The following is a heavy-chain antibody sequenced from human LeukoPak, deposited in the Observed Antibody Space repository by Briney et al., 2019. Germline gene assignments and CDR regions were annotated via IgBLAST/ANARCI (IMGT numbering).Heavy chain of an antibody. CDR1: GGSISNYY. J-gene: IGHJ5*02. CDR3: ARPTVGIAAAGRWFDP. V-gene: IGHV4-59*01. Sequence: PSETLSLTCNVSGGSISNYYWSWIRQSPGKGREWIGYIYYNGNTNYNPSLKSRVTISVDTSKNQISLKLSSVDAADTAVYYCARPTVGIAAAGRWFDPWGQGTLVTVSS. D-gene: IGHD6-13*01. CDR2: IYYNGNT.